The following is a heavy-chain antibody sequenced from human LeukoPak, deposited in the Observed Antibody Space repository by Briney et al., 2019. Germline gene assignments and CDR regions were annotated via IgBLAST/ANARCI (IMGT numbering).Heavy chain of an antibody. CDR3: ARRGSYHDY. CDR2: ISSSSTI. J-gene: IGHJ4*02. D-gene: IGHD1-26*01. V-gene: IGHV3-48*01. Sequence: GGSLRLSCAASGFTFSSYSMNWVRQAPGKGLEWVSYISSSSTIYYADSVKGRFTISGDNAKNSLYLQMNSLRAEDTAVYYCARRGSYHDYWGQGTPVTVSS. CDR1: GFTFSSYS.